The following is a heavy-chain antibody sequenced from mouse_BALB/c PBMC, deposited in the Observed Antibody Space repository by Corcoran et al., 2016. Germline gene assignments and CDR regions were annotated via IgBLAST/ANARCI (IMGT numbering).Heavy chain of an antibody. V-gene: IGHV3-6*02. Sequence: DVQLQESGPGLVKPSQSLSLTCSVTGYSITSGYYWNWIRQFPGNKLEWMGYISYDGSNNYNPSLKNRISITRDTSKNQFFLKLNSVTTEDTATYYCARFFYYYGSGYFDVWGAGTTVTVSS. CDR2: ISYDGSN. CDR1: GYSITSGYY. CDR3: ARFFYYYGSGYFDV. D-gene: IGHD1-1*01. J-gene: IGHJ1*01.